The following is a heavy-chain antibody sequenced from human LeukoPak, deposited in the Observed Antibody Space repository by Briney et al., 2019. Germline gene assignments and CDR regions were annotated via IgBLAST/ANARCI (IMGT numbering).Heavy chain of an antibody. J-gene: IGHJ4*02. CDR1: GGTFSSYA. D-gene: IGHD4-17*01. CDR2: IIPIFGTA. CDR3: ARSYGDYPLSYYFDY. V-gene: IGHV1-69*13. Sequence: ASVKVSCKASGGTFSSYAISWVRQAPGQGLEWMGGIIPIFGTANYAQKFQGRVTITADESTSTAYMELSSLRSEDTAVYYCARSYGDYPLSYYFDYWGQGTLVTVSS.